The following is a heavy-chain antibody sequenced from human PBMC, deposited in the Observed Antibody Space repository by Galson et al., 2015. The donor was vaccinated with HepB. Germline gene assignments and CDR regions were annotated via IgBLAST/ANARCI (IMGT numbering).Heavy chain of an antibody. V-gene: IGHV3-7*03. Sequence: SLRLSCAASGFTFSGYGMHWVRQSAGKGLEWVANINQDGSEKYYVDSVKGRFTISRDNAKNSLYLQMNSLRAEDTAVYYCIRFGLLGERFHHWGQGSLVTVAS. J-gene: IGHJ1*01. D-gene: IGHD3-3*01. CDR2: INQDGSEK. CDR3: IRFGLLGERFHH. CDR1: GFTFSGYG.